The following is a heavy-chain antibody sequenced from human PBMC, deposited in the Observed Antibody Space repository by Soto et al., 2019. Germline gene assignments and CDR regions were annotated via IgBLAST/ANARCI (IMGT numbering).Heavy chain of an antibody. Sequence: EVQLVESGGGLVKPGGSLRLSCAASGFTFSNAWMSWVRQAPGKGMEWVGRIKSKTDGGTTDYAAPVKGRFTISRDDSKNTLYLQMNSLKTEDTAVYYCTRQDIVVVPAAVRDYYYYYMDVWGIGTTVTVSS. CDR3: TRQDIVVVPAAVRDYYYYYMDV. CDR1: GFTFSNAW. V-gene: IGHV3-15*01. J-gene: IGHJ6*03. D-gene: IGHD2-2*01. CDR2: IKSKTDGGTT.